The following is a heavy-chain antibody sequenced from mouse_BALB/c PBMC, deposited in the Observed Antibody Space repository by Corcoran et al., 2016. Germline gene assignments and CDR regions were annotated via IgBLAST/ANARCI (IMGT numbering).Heavy chain of an antibody. CDR2: IYWDDDQ. Sequence: QVTLKESGPGILQPSQTLSLTCSFSGCSLSTSGMGVSWIRQPSGKGLEWLAHIYWDDDQCYNPVLKSRLTIYKDTSRNQVFRKFTSVATADTATYYCARRRESRRDSYAMDNGCQGTSVTVTS. D-gene: IGHD3-3*01. V-gene: IGHV8-12*01. CDR3: ARRRESRRDSYAMDN. CDR1: GCSLSTSGMG. J-gene: IGHJ4*01.